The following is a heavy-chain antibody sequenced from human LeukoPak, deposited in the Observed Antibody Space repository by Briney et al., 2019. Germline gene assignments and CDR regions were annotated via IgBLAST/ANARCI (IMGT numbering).Heavy chain of an antibody. CDR3: AKGDKYYYDSSGYYDY. V-gene: IGHV3-23*01. CDR1: GFTFSSYA. J-gene: IGHJ4*02. Sequence: GGSLRLSCAASGFTFSSYAMSWVRQAPGKGLEWVSAISGSGGSTYYADSVKGRFTISRDNSKNTLYLQMNSLRAEDTAVYYCAKGDKYYYDSSGYYDYWGQGTLVTVSS. CDR2: ISGSGGST. D-gene: IGHD3-22*01.